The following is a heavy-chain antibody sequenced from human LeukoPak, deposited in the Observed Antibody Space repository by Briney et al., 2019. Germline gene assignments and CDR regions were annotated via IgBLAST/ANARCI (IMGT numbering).Heavy chain of an antibody. CDR3: AKDSGYDFFVDYFDY. V-gene: IGHV3-23*01. Sequence: PGGSLRLSCAASGFTFSGYAMSWVRQAPGKGLEWVSTFSGGGDHTYCADSVKGRFTISRDKSKNTLHLQMNSLRVEDTAIYYCAKDSGYDFFVDYFDYWGQGTLVTVSS. CDR1: GFTFSGYA. CDR2: FSGGGDHT. J-gene: IGHJ4*02. D-gene: IGHD5-12*01.